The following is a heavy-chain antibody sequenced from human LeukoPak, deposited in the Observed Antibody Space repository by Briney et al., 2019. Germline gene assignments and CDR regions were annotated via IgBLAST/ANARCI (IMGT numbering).Heavy chain of an antibody. Sequence: GSLGLSCAASGFTFSNSAMSWVRQAPGKGLEWVSTLSGSGITTYYADSVKGRFTISRDNSKNTLYLQMNSLRAEDTAVYYCAKGIYSSGWSYFDYWGHGTLVTVSS. CDR2: LSGSGITT. J-gene: IGHJ4*01. V-gene: IGHV3-23*01. CDR3: AKGIYSSGWSYFDY. CDR1: GFTFSNSA. D-gene: IGHD6-19*01.